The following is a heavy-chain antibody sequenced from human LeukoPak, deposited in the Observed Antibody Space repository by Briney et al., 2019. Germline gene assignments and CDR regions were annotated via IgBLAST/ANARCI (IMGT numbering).Heavy chain of an antibody. CDR3: AELGVRGIIPHNWFDP. CDR2: IYYSGST. V-gene: IGHV4-59*12. CDR1: GGSISSYY. D-gene: IGHD3-10*01. J-gene: IGHJ5*02. Sequence: PSETLSLTCTVSGGSISSYYWSWIRQPPGKGLEWIGYIYYSGSTNYNPSLKSRVTISVDTSKNHFSLRLTSVTAADTAVYYCAELGVRGIIPHNWFDPWGQGTLVTVSS.